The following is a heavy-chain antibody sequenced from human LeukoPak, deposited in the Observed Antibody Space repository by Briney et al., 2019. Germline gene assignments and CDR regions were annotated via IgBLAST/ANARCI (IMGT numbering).Heavy chain of an antibody. D-gene: IGHD3-16*01. CDR3: ARKRRFGNYYYYGMDV. J-gene: IGHJ6*02. CDR2: ISSSSSYI. Sequence: GGSLRLSCAASGFTFSSYSMNWVRQAPGKGLEWVSSISSSSSYIYYADSVKGRFTISRDNAKNSLYLQMNSLRAEDTAVYYCARKRRFGNYYYYGMDVWGQGTTVTVSS. V-gene: IGHV3-21*01. CDR1: GFTFSSYS.